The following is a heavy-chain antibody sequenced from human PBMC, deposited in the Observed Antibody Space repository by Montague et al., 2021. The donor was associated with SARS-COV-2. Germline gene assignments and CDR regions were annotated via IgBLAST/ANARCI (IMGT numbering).Heavy chain of an antibody. J-gene: IGHJ5*02. V-gene: IGHV4-4*02. D-gene: IGHD2-2*01. Sequence: SETLSLTCAGDLHSCSGTNARNGVAQVPGKGLEWIGEICQAVGTNYNPSLKSRVTIAVDNFSNQVSLKMTSVTAADTAIYYCARVVRGCSGHSCYFDPWGQGTLVTVSS. CDR3: ARVVRGCSGHSCYFDP. CDR1: LHSCSGTNA. CDR2: ICQAVGT.